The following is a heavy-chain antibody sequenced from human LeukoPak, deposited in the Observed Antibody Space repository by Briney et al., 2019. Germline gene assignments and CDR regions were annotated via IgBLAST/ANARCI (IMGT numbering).Heavy chain of an antibody. CDR1: GFTFSSYA. V-gene: IGHV3-23*01. J-gene: IGHJ4*02. CDR2: ISGSGGST. CDR3: AKRRDEVYYDSTGVDY. D-gene: IGHD3-22*01. Sequence: GGSLRLSCAASGFTFSSYAMSWVRQAPGKGLEWVSAISGSGGSTYYADFVKGRFTISRDNSKNTLYLQMNSLRAEDTAVYYCAKRRDEVYYDSTGVDYWGQGTLVTVSS.